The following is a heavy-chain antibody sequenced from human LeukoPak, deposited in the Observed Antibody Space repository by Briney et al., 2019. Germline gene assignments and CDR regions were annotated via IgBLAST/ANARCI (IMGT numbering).Heavy chain of an antibody. CDR3: ARGPDFGDRLDYFDY. Sequence: PVGSLRLSCAASGLTLCRHWMGWVRQAPPKGLEWVANIKQDASQYYVDSVRGRFSISRDNAKNSLSLQMNSLRLEDTAVYYCARGPDFGDRLDYFDYWGQGTLVTVSS. J-gene: IGHJ4*02. D-gene: IGHD4-17*01. CDR1: GLTLCRHW. V-gene: IGHV3-7*01. CDR2: IKQDASQ.